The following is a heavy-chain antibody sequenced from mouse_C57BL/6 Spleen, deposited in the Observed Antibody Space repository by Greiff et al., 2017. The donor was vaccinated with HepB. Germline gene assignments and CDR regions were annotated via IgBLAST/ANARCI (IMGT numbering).Heavy chain of an antibody. CDR3: TRSLGYYAMDY. Sequence: QVQLQQSGAELVRPGASVTLSCKASGYTFTDYEMHWVKQTPVHGLEWIGAIDPETGGTAYNQKFKGKAILTADKSSSTAYMELRSLTSEDSAVYYCTRSLGYYAMDYWGQGTSVTVSS. V-gene: IGHV1-15*01. CDR1: GYTFTDYE. CDR2: IDPETGGT. J-gene: IGHJ4*01.